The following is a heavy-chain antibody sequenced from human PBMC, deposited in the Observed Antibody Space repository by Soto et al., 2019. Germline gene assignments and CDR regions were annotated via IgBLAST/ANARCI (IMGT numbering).Heavy chain of an antibody. J-gene: IGHJ4*02. D-gene: IGHD1-26*01. V-gene: IGHV3-30*18. CDR1: GFIFSNYG. CDR3: AKDRSGGSYYLFVY. CDR2: ISSDGSNK. Sequence: QVQLVESGGGVVQPGRSLRLSCAASGFIFSNYGVHWVRQTPGKGLEWVAVISSDGSNKYYADSVKGRFTISRDNSKYTLYLQMNSLRPEDTAMYYCAKDRSGGSYYLFVYWGQGTLVTVSS.